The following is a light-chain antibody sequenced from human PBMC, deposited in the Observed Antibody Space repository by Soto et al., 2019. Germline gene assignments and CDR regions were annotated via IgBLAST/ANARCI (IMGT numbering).Light chain of an antibody. Sequence: EIVLTQSPGTLSLSPGERGTLSCRASQNLGTLYLAWFQQKSGEAPRLLIYSASRRATGIPDRFTGSGSGTDLTLTINRVEPEDLAVYFCQQYAGSPRTFGQGTKVDIK. V-gene: IGKV3-20*01. CDR1: QNLGTLY. CDR2: SAS. J-gene: IGKJ1*01. CDR3: QQYAGSPRT.